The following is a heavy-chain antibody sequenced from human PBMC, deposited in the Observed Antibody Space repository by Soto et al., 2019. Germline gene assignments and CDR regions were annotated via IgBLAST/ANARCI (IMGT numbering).Heavy chain of an antibody. J-gene: IGHJ4*02. CDR3: ARESEDLTSNFDY. CDR2: ISSTTNYI. Sequence: VHLVQSGGGLVKPGGSLRLSCAASGFTFTRYSMNWVRQAPGKGLEWVSSISSTTNYIYYGDSMKGRFTISRDNAKNSLYLEMNSLRAEDTAVYYCARESEDLTSNFDYWGQGTLVTVSS. V-gene: IGHV3-21*06. CDR1: GFTFTRYS.